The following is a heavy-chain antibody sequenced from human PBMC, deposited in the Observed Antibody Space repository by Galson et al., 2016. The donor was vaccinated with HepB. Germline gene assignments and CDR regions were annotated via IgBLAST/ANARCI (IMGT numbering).Heavy chain of an antibody. J-gene: IGHJ4*02. Sequence: SLRLSCAASGFTFSSFIMTWVRQAPGKGLEWVSSISSSGSLIYYADSVKGRFTISRDNGKNSLYLGINSLRAEDTAVYYCVRPFYDATGYSYYFASWGQGTLVTVSS. V-gene: IGHV3-21*01. D-gene: IGHD3-22*01. CDR2: ISSSGSLI. CDR3: VRPFYDATGYSYYFAS. CDR1: GFTFSSFI.